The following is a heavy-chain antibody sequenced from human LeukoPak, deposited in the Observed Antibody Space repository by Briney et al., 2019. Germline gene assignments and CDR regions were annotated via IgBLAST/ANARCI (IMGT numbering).Heavy chain of an antibody. V-gene: IGHV3-48*04. CDR1: GFTFSSYS. CDR3: AELGITMIGGV. J-gene: IGHJ6*04. D-gene: IGHD3-10*02. CDR2: ISSSGSTI. Sequence: GSLRLSCAASGFTFSSYSMNWVRQAPGKGLEWVSYISSSGSTIYYADSVKGRFTISRDNAKNSLYLQMNSLRAEDTAVYYCAELGITMIGGVWGKGTTVTISS.